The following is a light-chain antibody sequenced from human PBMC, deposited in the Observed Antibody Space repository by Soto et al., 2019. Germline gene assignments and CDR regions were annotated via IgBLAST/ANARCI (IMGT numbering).Light chain of an antibody. CDR2: GAS. V-gene: IGKV3-11*01. J-gene: IGKJ4*01. CDR3: QQRKNWPLT. CDR1: QSVSSY. Sequence: EIVLTQSPATLSLSPGERATLSCRASQSVSSYLVWYQQKPGQPPRLLIYGASNRATGIPARFSGSGSGTDFTLTISSLEPEDFALYYCQQRKNWPLTFGGGTKVEIK.